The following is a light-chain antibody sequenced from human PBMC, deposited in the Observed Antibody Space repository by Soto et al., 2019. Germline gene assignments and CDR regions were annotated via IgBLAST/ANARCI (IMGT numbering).Light chain of an antibody. CDR2: LGS. V-gene: IGKV2-28*01. CDR3: MQALQTPRT. Sequence: DIVMTQSPLSLPVTSGEPASISCRSSQSLLHRNGYNYLDWYLQKPGQSPQLLIYLGSNRASGVPDRFSGSGSGTDFTLKISRVEAEDVGVYYCMQALQTPRTFGRGTKLEIK. J-gene: IGKJ1*01. CDR1: QSLLHRNGYNY.